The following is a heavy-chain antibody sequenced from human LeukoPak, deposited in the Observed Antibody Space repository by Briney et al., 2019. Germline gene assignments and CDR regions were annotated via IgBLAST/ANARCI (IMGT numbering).Heavy chain of an antibody. CDR2: ISYDGSNK. CDR1: GFTFSSYA. D-gene: IGHD6-13*01. V-gene: IGHV3-30-3*01. J-gene: IGHJ5*02. CDR3: ARPLYSSSWSGFDNWFDP. Sequence: GGSLRLSCAASGFTFSSYAMHWVRQAPGKGLEWVAVISYDGSNKYYADSVKGRFTISRDNSKNTLYLQMNSLRAEDTAVYYCARPLYSSSWSGFDNWFDPWGQGTLVTVSS.